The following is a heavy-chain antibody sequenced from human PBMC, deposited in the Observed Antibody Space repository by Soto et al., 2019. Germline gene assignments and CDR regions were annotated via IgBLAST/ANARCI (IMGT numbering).Heavy chain of an antibody. Sequence: EVRLVESGGGLVQPGGSLRLSCAASGFTFSSYWMSWVRQAPGKGLEWVANIKQDGSEKYYADSVKGRFTISSDNSKNTLSLQMNSLRAEDTAVYYCVRGSSCSNGVRYNLGWFGPWGQGTLVTVSS. D-gene: IGHD2-8*01. CDR1: GFTFSSYW. CDR2: IKQDGSEK. V-gene: IGHV3-7*01. CDR3: VRGSSCSNGVRYNLGWFGP. J-gene: IGHJ5*02.